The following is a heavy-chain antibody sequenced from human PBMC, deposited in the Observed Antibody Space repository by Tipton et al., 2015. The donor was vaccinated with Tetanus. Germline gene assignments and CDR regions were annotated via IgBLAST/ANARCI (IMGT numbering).Heavy chain of an antibody. CDR3: ARAGGGSWGNFDY. V-gene: IGHV1-8*01. CDR1: GYTFSKYG. J-gene: IGHJ4*02. D-gene: IGHD6-13*01. CDR2: MNPDSGNT. Sequence: QVQLVQSGAEVKKPGASVKVSCKASGYTFSKYGISWVRQAPGQGLEWMGWMNPDSGNTAYAQKFQGRVTMTRNTSISTAYMELSSLRSEDTAVYYCARAGGGSWGNFDYWGQGTLVTVSS.